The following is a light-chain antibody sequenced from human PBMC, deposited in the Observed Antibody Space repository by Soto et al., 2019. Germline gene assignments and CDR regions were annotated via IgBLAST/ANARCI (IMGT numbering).Light chain of an antibody. CDR2: AAS. CDR3: QQYNNWPGT. V-gene: IGKV3-15*01. J-gene: IGKJ1*01. Sequence: EIVMTQSPATLSVSPGERATLSFRASQSVSTYLAWYQQRPGQAPSLLIYAASTRATGIPARFSGSGSGTEFTLTISSLQSEDFAVYYCQQYNNWPGTFGQGTKVDIK. CDR1: QSVSTY.